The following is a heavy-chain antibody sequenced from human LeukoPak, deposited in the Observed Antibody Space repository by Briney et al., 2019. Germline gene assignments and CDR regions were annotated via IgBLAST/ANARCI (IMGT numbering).Heavy chain of an antibody. J-gene: IGHJ3*02. CDR3: ARCLKGRVLGAFDI. Sequence: PSETLSLACTVSGGSISSYYWSWIRQPPGKGLEWIGYIYTSGSTNYNPSLKSRVTISVDTSKNQFSLKLSSVTAADTAVYYCARCLKGRVLGAFDIWGQGTMVTVSS. D-gene: IGHD2-8*01. CDR1: GGSISSYY. CDR2: IYTSGST. V-gene: IGHV4-4*09.